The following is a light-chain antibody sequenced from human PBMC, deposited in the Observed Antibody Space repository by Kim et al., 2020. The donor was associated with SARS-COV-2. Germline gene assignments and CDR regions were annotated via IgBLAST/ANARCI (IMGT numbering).Light chain of an antibody. CDR3: NSRDSSGNHWV. V-gene: IGLV3-19*01. J-gene: IGLJ3*02. CDR2: GKN. Sequence: ALGQTVRIKCQGDSLRSDYASWYQQKPVQAPVLVIYGKNNRPSGIPDRFSGSSSGNTASLTITGAQAEDEADYYCNSRDSSGNHWVFGGGTKLTVL. CDR1: SLRSDY.